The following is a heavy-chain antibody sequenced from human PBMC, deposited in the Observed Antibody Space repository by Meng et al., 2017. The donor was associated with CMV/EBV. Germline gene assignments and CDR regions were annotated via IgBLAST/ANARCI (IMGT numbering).Heavy chain of an antibody. J-gene: IGHJ5*02. CDR1: SGSINDYC. Sequence: SETLSLTCTISSGSINDYCWNWIRQPPGKGLEWIGYVHSNKSTKYNPALKSRVDISLDTSKNQFSLKLSSVTAADTAVYYCARAHEANWFDPWGQGTLVTVSS. V-gene: IGHV4-59*12. CDR3: ARAHEANWFDP. CDR2: VHSNKST.